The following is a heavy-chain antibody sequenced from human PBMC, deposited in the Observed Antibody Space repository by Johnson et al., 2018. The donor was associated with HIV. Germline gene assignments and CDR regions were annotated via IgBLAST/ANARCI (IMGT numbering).Heavy chain of an antibody. CDR1: GFTVSSNY. Sequence: VHLVESGGGLVQPGGSLRLSCAASGFTVSSNYMSWVRQAPGKGLEWVSVIYSGGSTYYADSVKGRFTISRDNSKNTLYLQMNSLRAEDTAVYYCALSGSSVVVAFDIWGQGTMVTVSS. CDR2: IYSGGST. V-gene: IGHV3-66*01. J-gene: IGHJ3*02. D-gene: IGHD6-6*01. CDR3: ALSGSSVVVAFDI.